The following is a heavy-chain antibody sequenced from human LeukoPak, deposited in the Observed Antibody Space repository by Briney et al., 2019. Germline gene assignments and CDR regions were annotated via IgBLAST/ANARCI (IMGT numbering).Heavy chain of an antibody. V-gene: IGHV4-59*01. CDR3: ARVDYGDYGFRSGMVY. D-gene: IGHD4-17*01. CDR2: IYYSGST. CDR1: GGSISSYY. J-gene: IGHJ4*02. Sequence: SETLSLTCTVSGGSISSYYWSWIRQPPGKGLEWIGYIYYSGSTNYNPSLKSRVTISVDTSKNQFSLKLSSVTAADTAVYYCARVDYGDYGFRSGMVYWGQGTLVTVSS.